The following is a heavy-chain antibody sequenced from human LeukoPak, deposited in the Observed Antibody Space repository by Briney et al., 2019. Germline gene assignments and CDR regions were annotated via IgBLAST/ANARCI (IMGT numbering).Heavy chain of an antibody. CDR2: ISSSGSTI. Sequence: GGSLRLSCAASGFTFSSYEMNWVRQAPGKGLEWVSYISSSGSTIYYADSVKGRFTISRDDAKNSLYLQMNSLRVEDTAVYHCARGRYCSGGSCYGALGYYFDYWGQGTLVTVSS. V-gene: IGHV3-48*03. CDR3: ARGRYCSGGSCYGALGYYFDY. J-gene: IGHJ4*02. CDR1: GFTFSSYE. D-gene: IGHD2-15*01.